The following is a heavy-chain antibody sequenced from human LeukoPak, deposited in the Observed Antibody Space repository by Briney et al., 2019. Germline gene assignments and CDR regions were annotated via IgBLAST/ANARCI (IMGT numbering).Heavy chain of an antibody. Sequence: QPGRSLRLSCAASGFTFISYDMHWVRQAPGKGLEWVSTISDSGAGTYYADSVKGRFTISRDNSKNTLYLQMSSLRAEDTAVYYCATNIAGRRWGYFDYWGQGTLVTVSS. D-gene: IGHD6-6*01. CDR2: ISDSGAGT. CDR1: GFTFISYD. V-gene: IGHV3-23*01. CDR3: ATNIAGRRWGYFDY. J-gene: IGHJ4*02.